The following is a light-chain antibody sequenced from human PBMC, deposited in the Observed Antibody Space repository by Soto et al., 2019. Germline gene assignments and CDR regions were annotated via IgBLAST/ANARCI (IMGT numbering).Light chain of an antibody. J-gene: IGKJ5*01. Sequence: ENVLTQSPGTLSLSPGERATLSCRASQTVSCYLTWYQQRPGQAPRLLISGASRRATGIPDRFSGSGSGTDFTLTISRLEPEDFALYYCQQYGTSPITFGQGTRLEIK. CDR2: GAS. CDR1: QTVSCY. CDR3: QQYGTSPIT. V-gene: IGKV3-20*01.